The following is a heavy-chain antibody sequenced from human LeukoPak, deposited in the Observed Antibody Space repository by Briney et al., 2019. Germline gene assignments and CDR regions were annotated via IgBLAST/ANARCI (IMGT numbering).Heavy chain of an antibody. D-gene: IGHD6-13*01. Sequence: GGSLRLSCAASGFTFSGYWMSWVRQDPGKGLEWVANIKEDGSQKYYVDSVKGRFTISRDNAKNSLYLQMNSLRAEDTAVYYCARDIAAAGFDYWGQGTLVTVSS. CDR3: ARDIAAAGFDY. J-gene: IGHJ4*02. V-gene: IGHV3-7*01. CDR1: GFTFSGYW. CDR2: IKEDGSQK.